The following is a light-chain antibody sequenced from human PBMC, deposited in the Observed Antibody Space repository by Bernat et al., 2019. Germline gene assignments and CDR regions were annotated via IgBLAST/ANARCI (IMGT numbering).Light chain of an antibody. CDR1: SSNIGAGYD. V-gene: IGLV1-40*01. CDR3: CSFAGSSTFYV. CDR2: GNS. J-gene: IGLJ1*01. Sequence: QSVLTQPPSVSGAPGQRVTISCTGSSSNIGAGYDVHWYQQLPGTAPKLLIYGNSNRPSGVPDRFSGSKSGNTASLTISGLQAEDEPDYYCCSFAGSSTFYVFGTGTKVTVL.